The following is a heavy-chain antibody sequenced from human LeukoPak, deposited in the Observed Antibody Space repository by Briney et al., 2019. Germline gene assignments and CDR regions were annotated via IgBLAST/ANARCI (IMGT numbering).Heavy chain of an antibody. D-gene: IGHD3-22*01. Sequence: GGSLRLSCAAFGFTFSDYYMSWIRQAPGKGLEWVSAISGSGGSTYYADSVKGRFTISRDNSKNTLYLQMNSLRAEDTAVYYCAKDWDIYYDRSRDAFDIWGQGTMVTVSS. CDR2: ISGSGGST. J-gene: IGHJ3*02. CDR1: GFTFSDYY. V-gene: IGHV3-23*01. CDR3: AKDWDIYYDRSRDAFDI.